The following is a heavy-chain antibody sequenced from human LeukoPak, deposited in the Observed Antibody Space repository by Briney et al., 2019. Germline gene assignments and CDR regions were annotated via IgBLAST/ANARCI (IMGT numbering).Heavy chain of an antibody. CDR2: IRSTAYGGTT. CDR1: GFTFGDYA. Sequence: PGRSLRLSCTTSGFTFGDYAMSWVRQAPGKGLEWVGFIRSTAYGGTTEYAASMKGRFTISRDDSKSIAYLQMNSLKTEDTAVYYCRSWSSTSHRDYWGQGTLVTVSS. D-gene: IGHD1-26*01. J-gene: IGHJ4*02. V-gene: IGHV3-49*04. CDR3: RSWSSTSHRDY.